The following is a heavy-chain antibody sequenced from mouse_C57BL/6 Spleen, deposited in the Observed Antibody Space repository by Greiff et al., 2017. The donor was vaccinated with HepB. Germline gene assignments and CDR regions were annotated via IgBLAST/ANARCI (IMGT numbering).Heavy chain of an antibody. V-gene: IGHV5-6*01. CDR2: ISSGGSYT. Sequence: EVQRVESGGDLVKPGGSLKLSCAASGFTFSSYGMSWVRQTPDKRLEWVATISSGGSYTYYPDSGKGRFTISRDNAKNTLYLQMSSLKSEDTAMYYCARQDYRYFDVWGTGTTVTVSS. CDR1: GFTFSSYG. CDR3: ARQDYRYFDV. J-gene: IGHJ1*03.